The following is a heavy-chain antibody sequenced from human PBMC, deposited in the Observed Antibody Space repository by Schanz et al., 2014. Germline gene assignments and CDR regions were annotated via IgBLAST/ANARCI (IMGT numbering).Heavy chain of an antibody. Sequence: QVQLVQSGAEVKKPGSSMKVSCKASGGTFSTYPINWVRQAPGQGLEWMGKIIPVLNIATYAQRFQGRVSITADTSTNTAYMELSSLTSEDTAVHYCARGRGFYDYWGQGTLVTVSS. V-gene: IGHV1-69*02. D-gene: IGHD3-10*01. CDR1: GGTFSTYP. CDR2: IIPVLNIA. J-gene: IGHJ4*02. CDR3: ARGRGFYDY.